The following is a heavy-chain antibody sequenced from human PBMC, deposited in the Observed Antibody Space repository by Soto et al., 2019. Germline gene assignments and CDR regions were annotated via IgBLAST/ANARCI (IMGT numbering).Heavy chain of an antibody. J-gene: IGHJ2*01. CDR1: GGSFSGYY. CDR3: AKTGPYDILTYWYFDL. D-gene: IGHD3-9*01. CDR2: INHSGST. V-gene: IGHV4-34*01. Sequence: TSETLSLTCAVYGGSFSGYYWSWIRQPPGKGLEWIGEINHSGSTNYNPSLKSRVTISIDTSKNQFSLKVSSLTAADTAVYYCAKTGPYDILTYWYFDLWGRGTLVTVSS.